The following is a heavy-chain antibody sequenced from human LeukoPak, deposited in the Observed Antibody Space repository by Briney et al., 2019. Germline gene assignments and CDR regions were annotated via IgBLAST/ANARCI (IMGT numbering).Heavy chain of an antibody. J-gene: IGHJ6*04. CDR2: ISYDGSNK. CDR1: GFTFSSYA. D-gene: IGHD1/OR15-1a*01. V-gene: IGHV3-30*04. Sequence: PGGSLRLSCAASGFTFSSYAMHWVRQAPGKGLEWVAVISYDGSNKYYADSAKGRFTISRDNSKNTLYLQMNSLRAEDTAVYYCARVQLEQYYYYGMDVWGKGTTVTVS. CDR3: ARVQLEQYYYYGMDV.